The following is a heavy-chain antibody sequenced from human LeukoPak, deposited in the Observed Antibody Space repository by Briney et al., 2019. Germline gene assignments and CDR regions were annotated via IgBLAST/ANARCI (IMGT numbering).Heavy chain of an antibody. V-gene: IGHV3-23*01. D-gene: IGHD3-22*01. Sequence: GGSLRLSCAASGFTFSSYAMSWVRQAPGKGLEWVSAISGCGGSTYYADSVKGRFTIPRDNSKNTLYLQMNSLRAEDTAVYYCAKGGYYDSSGYYTKRDYFDYWGQGTLVTVSS. CDR1: GFTFSSYA. CDR3: AKGGYYDSSGYYTKRDYFDY. J-gene: IGHJ4*02. CDR2: ISGCGGST.